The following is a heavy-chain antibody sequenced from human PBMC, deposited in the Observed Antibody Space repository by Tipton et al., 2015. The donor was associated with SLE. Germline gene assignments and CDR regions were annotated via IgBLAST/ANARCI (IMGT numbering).Heavy chain of an antibody. CDR3: ARVGITGTTWDWYFDL. CDR2: IYCSGST. D-gene: IGHD1-7*01. CDR1: GGSISSYY. Sequence: GLVKPSETLSLTCTVSGGSISSYYWSWIRQPPGKGLEWIGYIYCSGSTNYNPSLKSRVTISVDTSKNQFSLKLSSVTAADTAVYYCARVGITGTTWDWYFDLWGRGTLVTVSS. J-gene: IGHJ2*01. V-gene: IGHV4-59*01.